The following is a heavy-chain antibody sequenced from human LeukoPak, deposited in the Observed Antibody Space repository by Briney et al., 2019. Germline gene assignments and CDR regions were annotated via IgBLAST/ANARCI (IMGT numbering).Heavy chain of an antibody. CDR3: AINPRSPHFPNDAFDI. V-gene: IGHV1-18*01. Sequence: ASVKVSCKASGYTFTSYGISWVRQAPGQGLEWMGWISAYNGNTNYAQKLQGRVTMPTDTSTSTAYMELRSLRSDDTAVYYCAINPRSPHFPNDAFDIWGQGTMVTVSS. CDR2: ISAYNGNT. CDR1: GYTFTSYG. D-gene: IGHD6-13*01. J-gene: IGHJ3*02.